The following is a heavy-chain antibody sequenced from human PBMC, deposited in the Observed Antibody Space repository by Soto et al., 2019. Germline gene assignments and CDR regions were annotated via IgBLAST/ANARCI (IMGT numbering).Heavy chain of an antibody. D-gene: IGHD2-8*02. V-gene: IGHV5-10-1*01. J-gene: IGHJ4*02. CDR3: ARHHSTGDFDF. Sequence: GESLKISFEASGYMFPIYHISWVRQMPVKGLEWVGKIDPSDSRTMYRPSSRARITISVDKSINTAYLEWGRLKDSDTAMYYCARHHSTGDFDFWGQGTHVTLCS. CDR1: GYMFPIYH. CDR2: IDPSDSRT.